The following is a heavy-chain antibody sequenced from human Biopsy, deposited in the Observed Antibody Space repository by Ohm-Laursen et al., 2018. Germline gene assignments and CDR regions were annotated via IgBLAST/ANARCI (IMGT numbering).Heavy chain of an antibody. D-gene: IGHD1-14*01. J-gene: IGHJ4*02. CDR1: GASIKSFY. CDR2: ISHTGYT. V-gene: IGHV4-59*08. CDR3: ARSRNDHGGMYFDS. Sequence: SETLSLTCSVSGASIKSFYWSWIRQSPGKGLQWIAFISHTGYTSYNPSLKSRVTISVDTSKNQFSLKLTSATVGDTAVYYCARSRNDHGGMYFDSWGQGSLVTVSS.